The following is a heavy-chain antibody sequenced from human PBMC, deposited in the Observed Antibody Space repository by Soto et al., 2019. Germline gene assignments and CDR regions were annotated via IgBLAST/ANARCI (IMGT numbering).Heavy chain of an antibody. V-gene: IGHV3-30*18. Sequence: GGPLRLSCAASGFTFSNYGMRWVRQAPGKGLEWVAVISYDGSNKYYGDSVKGRFTISRDNSKNILYLQMNSLRPEDTAEYSCAKDLAEAWDYYIYGMDFWGQGTTVTVSS. CDR2: ISYDGSNK. J-gene: IGHJ6*02. D-gene: IGHD1-7*01. CDR3: AKDLAEAWDYYIYGMDF. CDR1: GFTFSNYG.